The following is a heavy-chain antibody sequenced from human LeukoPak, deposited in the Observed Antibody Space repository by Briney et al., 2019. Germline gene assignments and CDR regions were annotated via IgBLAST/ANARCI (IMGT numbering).Heavy chain of an antibody. CDR2: IYTSGST. Sequence: PSETLSLTCTVSGGSISSGSYYWSWIRQPAGKGLEWIGRIYTSGSTNYNPSLKSRVTISVDTSKNQFSLKLSSVTAADTAVYYCARVIVVVPAAFFDPWGQGTLVTVSS. CDR1: GGSISSGSYY. J-gene: IGHJ5*02. V-gene: IGHV4-61*02. D-gene: IGHD2-2*01. CDR3: ARVIVVVPAAFFDP.